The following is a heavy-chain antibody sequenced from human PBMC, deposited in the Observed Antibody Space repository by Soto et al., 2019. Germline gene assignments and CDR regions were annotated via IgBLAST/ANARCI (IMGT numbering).Heavy chain of an antibody. D-gene: IGHD3-22*01. CDR3: AASRGFYEAMDA. CDR1: GGAFRNYA. CDR2: VMPTFGAG. Sequence: QVQLVQSGAEVKKPGSSVKVSCTASGGAFRNYAVSWVRQAPGQGLEWMGAVMPTFGAGAYAQKFQGRLTIFADESTNTAYLNVSSLTFEDAAIYYCAASRGFYEAMDAWGQGTTLTVSS. V-gene: IGHV1-69*01. J-gene: IGHJ6*02.